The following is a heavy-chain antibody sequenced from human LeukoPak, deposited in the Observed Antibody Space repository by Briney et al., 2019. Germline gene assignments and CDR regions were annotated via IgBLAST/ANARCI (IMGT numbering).Heavy chain of an antibody. Sequence: SETLSLTCTVSGGSISSSSYYWGWIRQPPGKGLEWIGSIYYSGGTNYNPSLKSRVTISLDTSKNQFSLKLTSVTAADTAIYYCARHGVGSGYYYYGMDVWGQGTTVTVSS. CDR2: IYYSGGT. CDR3: ARHGVGSGYYYYGMDV. D-gene: IGHD3-3*01. V-gene: IGHV4-39*01. J-gene: IGHJ6*02. CDR1: GGSISSSSYY.